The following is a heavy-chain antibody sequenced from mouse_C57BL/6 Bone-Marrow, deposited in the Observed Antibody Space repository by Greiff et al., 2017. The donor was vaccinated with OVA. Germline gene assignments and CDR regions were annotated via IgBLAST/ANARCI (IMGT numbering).Heavy chain of an antibody. CDR3: AREACYSYYYFGY. CDR1: GYAFSSSW. J-gene: IGHJ2*01. D-gene: IGHD2-12*01. V-gene: IGHV1-82*01. CDR2: IYPGDGDT. Sequence: QVQLQQSGPELVKPGASVKISCKASGYAFSSSWMNWVKQRPGKGLEWIGRIYPGDGDTNYNGKFKGKATLTADKSSSTAYMQLSSLTSEDSAVYFCAREACYSYYYFGYWGQGTTLTVSS.